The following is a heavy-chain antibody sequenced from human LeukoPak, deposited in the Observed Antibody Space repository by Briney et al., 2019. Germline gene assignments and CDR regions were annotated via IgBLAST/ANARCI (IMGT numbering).Heavy chain of an antibody. CDR1: GFTSRNYW. CDR3: VRNLAVAGTCFDS. Sequence: PGGSLRLSCAASGFTSRNYWMSWVRQAPGTGLEWVANIKQDGSDRNYVTSVRGRFTISRDNAESSLYLQMNSLRVEDTAVYYCVRNLAVAGTCFDSWGQGTLVTVSS. J-gene: IGHJ4*02. V-gene: IGHV3-7*03. D-gene: IGHD6-19*01. CDR2: IKQDGSDR.